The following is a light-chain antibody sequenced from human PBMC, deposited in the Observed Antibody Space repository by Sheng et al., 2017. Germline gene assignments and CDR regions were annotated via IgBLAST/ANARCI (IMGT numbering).Light chain of an antibody. CDR1: SSDVGIYNH. Sequence: QSALTQPASVSGSPGQSITISCTGTSSDVGIYNHVSWYQQYPGKAPKLIIYEVVKRPSGVSNRFSGSKSANTASLTISGLQADDEADYYCCSYAGSGSRVLGTGTKVTVL. J-gene: IGLJ1*01. CDR3: CSYAGSGSRV. V-gene: IGLV2-23*02. CDR2: EVV.